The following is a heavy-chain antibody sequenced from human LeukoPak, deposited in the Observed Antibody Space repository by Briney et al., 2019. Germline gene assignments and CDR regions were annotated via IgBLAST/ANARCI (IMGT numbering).Heavy chain of an antibody. Sequence: ASVKVSGKASGYMFSSYGFSWVRRAPGQGLEWMGWISAYNGNTKYTQDLQGRVTMTTDTATSTAYMELRSLRSDDTAVYYCARDGIGAAGTGDYWGQGTLVTVSS. J-gene: IGHJ4*02. CDR1: GYMFSSYG. V-gene: IGHV1-18*04. CDR3: ARDGIGAAGTGDY. CDR2: ISAYNGNT. D-gene: IGHD6-13*01.